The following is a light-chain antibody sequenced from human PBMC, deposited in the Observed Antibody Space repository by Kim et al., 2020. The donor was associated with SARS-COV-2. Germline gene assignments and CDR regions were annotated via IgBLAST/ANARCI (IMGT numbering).Light chain of an antibody. J-gene: IGLJ2*01. CDR3: CSYAGSSTFVI. Sequence: QAITIAGTGTSGDVGGYNLVSWYQQHPGKAPKVMIYEVTKRPSGVSNRFSGSKSGNTASLTISGLQAEDEADYYCCSYAGSSTFVIFGGGTQLTVL. V-gene: IGLV2-23*02. CDR1: SGDVGGYNL. CDR2: EVT.